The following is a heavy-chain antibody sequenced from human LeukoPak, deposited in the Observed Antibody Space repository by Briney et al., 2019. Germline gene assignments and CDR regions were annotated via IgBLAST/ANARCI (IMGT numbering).Heavy chain of an antibody. D-gene: IGHD5-24*01. J-gene: IGHJ4*02. CDR1: GFTFSRYG. V-gene: IGHV3-30*03. CDR2: ISYDGSNK. CDR3: AREMATIRGIFDY. Sequence: PGRSLRLSCAASGFTFSRYGMHWVRQAPGKGLEWVAVISYDGSNKYYADSVKGRFTISRDNSKNTLYLQMNSLRAEDTAVYYCAREMATIRGIFDYWGQGTLVTVSS.